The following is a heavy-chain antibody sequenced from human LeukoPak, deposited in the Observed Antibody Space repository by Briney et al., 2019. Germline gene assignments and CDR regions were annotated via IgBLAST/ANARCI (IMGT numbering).Heavy chain of an antibody. CDR1: GYTFTNYF. V-gene: IGHV1-46*01. Sequence: ASVKVSCKASGYTFTNYFVHWVRQAPGQGLEWMGIISPSSGSTTYTLKFQDRITMTRDMSTSTVYMEVNSLMSEDMAVYYCAKGGTMTDYWGQGTLVTVSS. CDR2: ISPSSGST. J-gene: IGHJ4*02. D-gene: IGHD3-22*01. CDR3: AKGGTMTDY.